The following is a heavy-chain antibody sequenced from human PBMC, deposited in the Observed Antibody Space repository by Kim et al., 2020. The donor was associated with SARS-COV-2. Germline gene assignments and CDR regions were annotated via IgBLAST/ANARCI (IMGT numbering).Heavy chain of an antibody. V-gene: IGHV3-9*01. D-gene: IGHD3-16*01. J-gene: IGHJ4*02. CDR2: ISWNSGSI. Sequence: GGSLRLSCAASGFTFDDYAMHWVRQAPGKGLEWVSGISWNSGSIGYADSVKGRFTISRDNAKNSLYLQMNSLRAEDTALYYCAKTPYDYVWGSSFDYWGQGTLVTVSS. CDR1: GFTFDDYA. CDR3: AKTPYDYVWGSSFDY.